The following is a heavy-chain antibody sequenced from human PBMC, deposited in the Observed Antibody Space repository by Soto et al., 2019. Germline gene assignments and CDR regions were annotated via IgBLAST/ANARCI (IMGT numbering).Heavy chain of an antibody. J-gene: IGHJ6*02. CDR1: GYSYTSYW. CDR3: VRRAEGRPGDGYYYVALDV. Sequence: PGESLKISCKGSGYSYTSYWIGWVRQRPGRDLEWMGIITPADSETNYSPSFQGQVTISADLSTSTAFLQWSSLKASDTAMYYCVRRAEGRPGDGYYYVALDVWGQGTTVTVSS. D-gene: IGHD6-6*01. V-gene: IGHV5-51*01. CDR2: ITPADSET.